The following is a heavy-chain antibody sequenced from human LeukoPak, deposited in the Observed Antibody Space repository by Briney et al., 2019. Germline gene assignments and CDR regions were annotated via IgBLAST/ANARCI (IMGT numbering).Heavy chain of an antibody. Sequence: HPGGSLRLSCAASGFTFSGYAMSWVRQAPGRGLEWVSTISGSGDITYYADSVKGRLTISRDNSKNTLYLQMNSLRAEDTAVYYCAEDRRSGGSCSDYWGQGTLVTVSS. CDR2: ISGSGDIT. J-gene: IGHJ4*02. CDR1: GFTFSGYA. CDR3: AEDRRSGGSCSDY. V-gene: IGHV3-23*01. D-gene: IGHD2-15*01.